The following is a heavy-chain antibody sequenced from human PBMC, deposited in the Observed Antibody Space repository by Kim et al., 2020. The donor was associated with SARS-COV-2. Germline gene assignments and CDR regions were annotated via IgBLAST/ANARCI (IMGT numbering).Heavy chain of an antibody. D-gene: IGHD1-1*01. Sequence: GRTYYNPSLKSRVTISVDTSKNQFSLKLSSVTAADTAVYYCARDGETGDYWGQGTLVTVSS. CDR2: GRT. J-gene: IGHJ4*02. CDR3: ARDGETGDY. V-gene: IGHV4-30-2*05.